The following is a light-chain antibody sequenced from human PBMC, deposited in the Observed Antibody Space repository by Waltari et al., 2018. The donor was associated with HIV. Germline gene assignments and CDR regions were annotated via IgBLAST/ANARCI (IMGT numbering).Light chain of an antibody. CDR3: GTWDISLNAGV. CDR1: STNTGNNK. J-gene: IGLJ3*02. V-gene: IGLV1-51*02. Sequence: QSVLTHTPSVSAAPGPKVTISCSGNSTNTGNNKVFWYQQFPGAAPKLLIFENNKRPSGIPDRFSGSKSVTSAPLDITGLQTGDEGDYYCGTWDISLNAGVFGGGTKLTVL. CDR2: ENN.